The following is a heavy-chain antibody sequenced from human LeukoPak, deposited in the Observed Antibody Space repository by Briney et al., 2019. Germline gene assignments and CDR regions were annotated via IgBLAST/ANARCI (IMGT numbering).Heavy chain of an antibody. CDR3: ARDSLPGRPSMDV. J-gene: IGHJ6*02. V-gene: IGHV1-18*01. CDR2: ISAYNGNT. CDR1: DDIFTSYG. Sequence: ASVKVSCKASDDIFTSYGISWVRQAPGQGLEWMGWISAYNGNTNYAQKLQGRVTMTTDTSTSTAYMELRSLRSDDTAVYYCARDSLPGRPSMDVWGQGTTVTVSS.